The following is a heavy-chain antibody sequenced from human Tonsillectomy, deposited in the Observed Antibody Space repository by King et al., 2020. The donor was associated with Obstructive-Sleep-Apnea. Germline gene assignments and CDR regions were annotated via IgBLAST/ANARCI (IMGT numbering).Heavy chain of an antibody. Sequence: VQLVESGGGLVQPGGSLRISCAASGFTFSSYSMNWVRQAPGKGLEWVSYISSSSSTIYYADSVKGRFTISRDNAKNSLYLQMNSLRAEDTAVYYCARDSAYCGGDCYPFDYWGQGTLVTVSS. V-gene: IGHV3-48*04. J-gene: IGHJ4*02. D-gene: IGHD2-21*02. CDR3: ARDSAYCGGDCYPFDY. CDR2: ISSSSSTI. CDR1: GFTFSSYS.